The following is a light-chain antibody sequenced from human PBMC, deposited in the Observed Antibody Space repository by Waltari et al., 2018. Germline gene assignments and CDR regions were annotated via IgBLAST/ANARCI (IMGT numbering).Light chain of an antibody. V-gene: IGKV3-20*01. J-gene: IGKJ4*01. Sequence: NVLTQSPDTLSLSPGETATPSCRASQRVGDSDVAWYQQKPGQPPRLLIYAASNRASGISDRFSGSGSGRDFTLTISSLEPEDFAVYYCHQYGSAPLFGGGTKVEIK. CDR1: QRVGDSD. CDR3: HQYGSAPL. CDR2: AAS.